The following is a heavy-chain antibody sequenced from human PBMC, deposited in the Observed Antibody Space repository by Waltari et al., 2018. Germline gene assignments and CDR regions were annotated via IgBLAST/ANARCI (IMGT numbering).Heavy chain of an antibody. J-gene: IGHJ4*02. CDR3: ARALNLGGYYDGFDY. V-gene: IGHV3-11*01. CDR2: IFSSGSTM. CDR1: GFSFSDSY. D-gene: IGHD3-22*01. Sequence: QVQLVESGGDLVRPGGSLRLSCAASGFSFSDSYMGWVRQAPGKGLEWLSYIFSSGSTMYYADSVKGRFTISRDNANNSLYLQMNSLRAEDTAVYYCARALNLGGYYDGFDYWGQGTLVTVSS.